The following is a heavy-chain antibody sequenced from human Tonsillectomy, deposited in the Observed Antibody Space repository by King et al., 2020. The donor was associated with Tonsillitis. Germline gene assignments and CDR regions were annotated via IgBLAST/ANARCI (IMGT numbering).Heavy chain of an antibody. D-gene: IGHD6-19*01. CDR3: ARERTYSSRWGIDY. V-gene: IGHV3-33*05. J-gene: IGHJ4*02. CDR2: ISYDGSNE. CDR1: GFIFRSYG. Sequence: VQLVESGGGVVQPGGSLRLSCAASGFIFRSYGVHWVRQAPGKRLEWVTVISYDGSNEKYADSVKGRFTVSRDNFKNTLYLQMDSLKADDTAIYFCARERTYSSRWGIDYWGQGTPVTVSS.